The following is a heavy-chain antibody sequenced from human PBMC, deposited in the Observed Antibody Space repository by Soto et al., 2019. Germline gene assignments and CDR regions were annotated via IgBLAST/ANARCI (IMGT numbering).Heavy chain of an antibody. V-gene: IGHV3-48*02. D-gene: IGHD3-10*01. CDR1: GFTFSSYS. J-gene: IGHJ5*02. CDR3: ARGVVSYYPPYNWFDP. CDR2: ISSSSGTI. Sequence: PGGSLRLSCAASGFTFSSYSMNWVRQAPGKGLEWVSYISSSSGTIYYADSVKGRFTISRDNAKNSLYLQMNSLRDEDTAVYYCARGVVSYYPPYNWFDPWGQGTLVTVSS.